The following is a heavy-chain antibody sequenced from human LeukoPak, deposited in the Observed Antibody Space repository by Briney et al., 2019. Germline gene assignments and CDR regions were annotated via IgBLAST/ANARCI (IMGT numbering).Heavy chain of an antibody. CDR1: GGSISSYY. J-gene: IGHJ3*02. CDR3: ARDLRPPVMATFADDAFDI. Sequence: PSETLSLTCTVSGGSISSYYWSWIRQPPGKGLEWIGYFYYSESTNYNPSLKSRVTISVDTSKNQFSLKLSSVTAADTAVYYCARDLRPPVMATFADDAFDIWGQGTMVTVSS. V-gene: IGHV4-59*01. CDR2: FYYSEST. D-gene: IGHD5-24*01.